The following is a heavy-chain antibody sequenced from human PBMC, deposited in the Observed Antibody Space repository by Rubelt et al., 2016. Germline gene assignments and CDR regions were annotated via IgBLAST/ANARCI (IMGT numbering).Heavy chain of an antibody. CDR2: INHSGST. CDR1: GGSFSGYY. Sequence: QVQLQQWGTGLLKPSETLSLTCAVYGGSFSGYYWSWIRQPPGKGLEWIGEINHSGSTNYNPSLKSRVTISVDTSKNQVSLKLNSLTAADTAVYYCARDPTSGYIDYWGQGTLVTVSS. J-gene: IGHJ4*02. D-gene: IGHD3-22*01. CDR3: ARDPTSGYIDY. V-gene: IGHV4-34*02.